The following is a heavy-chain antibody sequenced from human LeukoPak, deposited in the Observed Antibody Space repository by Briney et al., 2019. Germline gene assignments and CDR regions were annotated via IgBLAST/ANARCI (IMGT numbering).Heavy chain of an antibody. CDR2: ISGSGGST. J-gene: IGHJ4*02. Sequence: GGSLRLSCAASGFTFSSYAMSWVRQAPGKGLEWVSAISGSGGSTYYADSVKGRFTISRDNSKNTLYLQMNSLRAEDTAVYYCAKDPDSSGWYFMGGFDYWGQGTLVTVSS. CDR1: GFTFSSYA. V-gene: IGHV3-23*01. CDR3: AKDPDSSGWYFMGGFDY. D-gene: IGHD6-19*01.